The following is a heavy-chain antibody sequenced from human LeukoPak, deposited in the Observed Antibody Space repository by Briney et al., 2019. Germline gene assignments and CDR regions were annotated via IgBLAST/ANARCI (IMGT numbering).Heavy chain of an antibody. CDR3: AKIQVVRNYYYGMDV. CDR2: IYYSGST. J-gene: IGHJ6*02. V-gene: IGHV4-59*01. D-gene: IGHD2-8*02. CDR1: GGSTRSYY. Sequence: SETLSLTCTVSGGSTRSYYWSWIRQPPGKGLEWIGYIYYSGSTNYNPSLKSRVTISVDTSKNQFSLKLSSVTAADTAVYYCAKIQVVRNYYYGMDVWGQGTTVTVSS.